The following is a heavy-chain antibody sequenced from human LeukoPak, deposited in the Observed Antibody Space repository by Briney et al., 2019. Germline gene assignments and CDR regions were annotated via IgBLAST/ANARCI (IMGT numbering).Heavy chain of an antibody. CDR1: GGSISSSNW. Sequence: PSGTLSLTCAVSGGSISSSNWWSWVRPPPGKGLEWIGEIYHSGSTNYNPSLKSRVTISVDTSKNQFSLKLSSVSAADTAVYYCASMIEDAFFDYWGQGTLVTVSS. D-gene: IGHD3-22*01. CDR2: IYHSGST. J-gene: IGHJ4*02. V-gene: IGHV4-4*02. CDR3: ASMIEDAFFDY.